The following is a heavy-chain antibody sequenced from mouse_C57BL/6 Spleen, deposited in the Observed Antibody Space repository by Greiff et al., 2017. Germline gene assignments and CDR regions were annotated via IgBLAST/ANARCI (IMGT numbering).Heavy chain of an antibody. CDR3: ARYTPIGDYYGSSHFDY. J-gene: IGHJ2*01. Sequence: QVQLQQPGAELVMPGASVKLSCKASGYTFTSYWMHWVKQRPGQGLEWIGEIDPSDSYTNYNQKFKGKSTLTVDKYSSTAYMQLSSLTSEASAVYYCARYTPIGDYYGSSHFDYWGQGTTLTVSS. CDR2: IDPSDSYT. V-gene: IGHV1-69*01. CDR1: GYTFTSYW. D-gene: IGHD1-1*01.